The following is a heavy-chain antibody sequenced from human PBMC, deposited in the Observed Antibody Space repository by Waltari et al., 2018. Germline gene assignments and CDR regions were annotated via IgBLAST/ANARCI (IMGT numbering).Heavy chain of an antibody. CDR3: ARKGGYSYGYDHFDY. Sequence: QVQLVQSGAEVKKPGSSVKVSCKASGGTFSSYAISWVRQAPGQGVGWMGGSIPIVGTANYEQKFKGRVTSTADESTSTAYMELSSLRSEDTAVYYCARKGGYSYGYDHFDYGGQGTLVTVSS. J-gene: IGHJ4*02. CDR1: GGTFSSYA. D-gene: IGHD5-18*01. CDR2: SIPIVGTA. V-gene: IGHV1-69*12.